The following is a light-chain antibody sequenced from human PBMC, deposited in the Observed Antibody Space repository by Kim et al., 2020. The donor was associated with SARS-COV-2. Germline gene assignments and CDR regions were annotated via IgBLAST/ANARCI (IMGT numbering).Light chain of an antibody. CDR1: SSDVGGYDY. Sequence: QSALTQPAPVSGSPGQSITISCTGTSSDVGGYDYVSWYQQHPGKAPKLMIFDVSKRPSGVSNRFSGSKSGNTASLTISGLQAEDEADYYCNSYTRSSTWVFGGGTQLTVL. CDR2: DVS. CDR3: NSYTRSSTWV. J-gene: IGLJ3*02. V-gene: IGLV2-14*03.